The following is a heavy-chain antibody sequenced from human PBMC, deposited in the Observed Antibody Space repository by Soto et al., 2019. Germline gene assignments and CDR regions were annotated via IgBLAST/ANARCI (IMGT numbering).Heavy chain of an antibody. V-gene: IGHV1-18*01. D-gene: IGHD2-2*01. CDR1: GYTFSNYG. CDR3: ARVVPGAEAWFGP. J-gene: IGHJ5*02. Sequence: ASVKVSCKTSGYTFSNYGITWVRQAPGQPLEWLGWISLYSDGTNYAQKFQSRVSMTTDTSTTTAYMELRSLRSDDTAVYYCARVVPGAEAWFGPWGQGTLVTVSS. CDR2: ISLYSDGT.